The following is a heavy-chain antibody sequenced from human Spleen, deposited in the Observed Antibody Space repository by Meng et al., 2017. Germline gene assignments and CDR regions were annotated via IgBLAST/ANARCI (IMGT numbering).Heavy chain of an antibody. CDR2: ISAYNGNT. CDR3: ARDRGGYSGYDSREHDAFDI. V-gene: IGHV1-18*01. D-gene: IGHD5-12*01. J-gene: IGHJ3*02. Sequence: ASVKVSCKASGYTFTSYGISWVRQAPGQGLEWMGWISAYNGNTNYAQKLQGRVTMTTDTSTSTAYMELRSLRSDDTAVYYCARDRGGYSGYDSREHDAFDIWCQGTMVTVSS. CDR1: GYTFTSYG.